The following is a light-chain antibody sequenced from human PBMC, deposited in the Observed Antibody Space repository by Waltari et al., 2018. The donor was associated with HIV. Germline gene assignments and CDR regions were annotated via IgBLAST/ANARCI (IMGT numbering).Light chain of an antibody. Sequence: EIVLTQSPGTLSLSPGERATLSCRASQTVSNTSLAWYQQKPRPAPRLLIYGASSTATGIPDRFSGSGSGTDFTLTISRLEPEDFAVYYCQQYGSSPQTFGQGTKVEIK. CDR3: QQYGSSPQT. V-gene: IGKV3-20*01. CDR1: QTVSNTS. CDR2: GAS. J-gene: IGKJ1*01.